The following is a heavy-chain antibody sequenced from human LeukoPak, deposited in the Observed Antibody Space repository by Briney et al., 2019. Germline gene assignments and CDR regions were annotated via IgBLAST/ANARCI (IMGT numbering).Heavy chain of an antibody. J-gene: IGHJ4*02. CDR3: ARDGVVRGVIIY. CDR1: GYTFTDYY. V-gene: IGHV1-2*02. Sequence: VSVKVSCKTSGYTFTDYYIHWVRQAPGQGLEWMGWIDPNSGGTNYAQKFQGRVTMTRDTSISTAYMEVRRTRSDDTALYYCARDGVVRGVIIYWGQGTPVTVSS. CDR2: IDPNSGGT. D-gene: IGHD3-10*01.